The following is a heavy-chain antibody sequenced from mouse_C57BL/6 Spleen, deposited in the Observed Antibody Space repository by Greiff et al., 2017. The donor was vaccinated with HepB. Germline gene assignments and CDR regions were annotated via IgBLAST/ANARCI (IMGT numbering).Heavy chain of an antibody. V-gene: IGHV1-64*01. CDR3: ARSYRGYFDV. CDR2: IYPNSGST. D-gene: IGHD2-10*01. Sequence: QVQLQQPGAELVKPGASVKLSCKASGYTFTSYWMHWVKQRPGQGLEWIGMIYPNSGSTNYNEKFKSKATLTVDKSSSTAYMQLSSLTSEDSAVYYCARSYRGYFDVWGTGTTVTVSS. J-gene: IGHJ1*03. CDR1: GYTFTSYW.